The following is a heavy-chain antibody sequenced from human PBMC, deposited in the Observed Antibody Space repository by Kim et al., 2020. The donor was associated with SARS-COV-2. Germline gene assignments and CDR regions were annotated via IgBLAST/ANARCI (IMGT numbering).Heavy chain of an antibody. V-gene: IGHV1-69*13. CDR1: GGTFSSYA. D-gene: IGHD2-2*01. J-gene: IGHJ6*02. CDR3: ARDSADIVVVPAAMPGYYYYGMDV. CDR2: IIPIFGTA. Sequence: SVKVSCKASGGTFSSYAISWVRQAPGQGLEWMGGIIPIFGTANYAQKFQGRVTITADESTSTAYMELSSLRSEDTAVYYCARDSADIVVVPAAMPGYYYYGMDVWGQGTTVTVSS.